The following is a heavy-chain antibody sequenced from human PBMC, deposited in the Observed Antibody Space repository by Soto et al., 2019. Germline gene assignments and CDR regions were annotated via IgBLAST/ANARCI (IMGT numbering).Heavy chain of an antibody. CDR3: ARVSDWLLDY. CDR1: GFTFRRYS. J-gene: IGHJ4*02. Sequence: PGGSLRRSCAACGFTFRRYSMNWVRQAPGKGLEWVSSISSSSSYIYYADSVKGRFTISRDNAKNSLYLQMNSLRAEDTAVYYCARVSDWLLDYWGQGTLVTVSS. D-gene: IGHD3-9*01. CDR2: ISSSSSYI. V-gene: IGHV3-21*01.